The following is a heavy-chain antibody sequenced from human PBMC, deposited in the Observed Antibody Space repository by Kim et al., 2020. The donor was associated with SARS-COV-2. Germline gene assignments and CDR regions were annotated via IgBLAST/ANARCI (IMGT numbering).Heavy chain of an antibody. J-gene: IGHJ4*02. V-gene: IGHV3-30-3*01. Sequence: GGSLRLSCAASGFTFSSYAMHWVRQAPGKGLEWVAVISYDGSNKYYADSVKGRFTISRDNSKNTLYLQMNSLRAEDTAVYYCAREGWELSGYFDYWGQGT. CDR2: ISYDGSNK. D-gene: IGHD1-26*01. CDR1: GFTFSSYA. CDR3: AREGWELSGYFDY.